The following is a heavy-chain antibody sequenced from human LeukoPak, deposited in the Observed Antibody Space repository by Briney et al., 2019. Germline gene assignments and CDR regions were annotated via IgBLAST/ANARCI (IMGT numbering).Heavy chain of an antibody. Sequence: GRSLRLSCAASGFTFSDYYMTWIRQAPGKGLEWLSYISPSSSFTIYADPVKGRFTISRDNAKNSLYLQMDSLRAEDTAVYYCARERRLSDWGQGTLVTVSS. CDR3: ARERRLSD. D-gene: IGHD6-25*01. CDR2: ISPSSSFT. CDR1: GFTFSDYY. V-gene: IGHV3-11*06. J-gene: IGHJ4*02.